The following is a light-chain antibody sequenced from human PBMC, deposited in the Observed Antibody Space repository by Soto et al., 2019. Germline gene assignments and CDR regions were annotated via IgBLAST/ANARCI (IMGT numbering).Light chain of an antibody. J-gene: IGLJ2*01. CDR1: SSDVGGYNY. CDR2: EVS. V-gene: IGLV2-8*01. Sequence: QSALTQPPSASGSPGQSVTISCTGTSSDVGGYNYVSWYQQHPGKAPKLMIYEVSNRPSGVPDRFSGSKSGNTASLTVSGLQAEDEADYYCTSYAGSNKFAVFGGGTKLTVL. CDR3: TSYAGSNKFAV.